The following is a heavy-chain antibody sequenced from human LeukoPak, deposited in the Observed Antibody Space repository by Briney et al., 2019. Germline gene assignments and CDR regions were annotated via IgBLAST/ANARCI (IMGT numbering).Heavy chain of an antibody. CDR3: TKDASGSYCPDY. Sequence: GGSLRLSCAASGFTFSVYAMSWVRQAPGKGLEWVSGINGSGANTRYADSVKGRFTISRDSSKNTLYLQMNSLRAEDTATYYCTKDASGSYCPDYWGQGTLVTVSS. CDR1: GFTFSVYA. V-gene: IGHV3-23*01. CDR2: INGSGANT. J-gene: IGHJ4*02. D-gene: IGHD1-26*01.